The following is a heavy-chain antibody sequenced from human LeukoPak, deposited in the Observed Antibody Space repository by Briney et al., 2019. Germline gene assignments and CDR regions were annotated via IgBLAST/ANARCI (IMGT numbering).Heavy chain of an antibody. CDR2: FDPEDGET. CDR3: ATAPRASNYYYGMDV. V-gene: IGHV1-24*01. CDR1: GYTLTELS. Sequence: ASVKVSCKVSGYTLTELSIHWVRQVPGKGLEWMGGFDPEDGETIYAQKFQGRVTMTEDTSTDTAYMELSSLRSEDTAVYYCATAPRASNYYYGMDVWGKGTTVTVSS. J-gene: IGHJ6*04.